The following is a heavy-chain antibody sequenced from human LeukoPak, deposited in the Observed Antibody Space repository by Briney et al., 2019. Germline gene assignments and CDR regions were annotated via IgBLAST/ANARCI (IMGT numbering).Heavy chain of an antibody. V-gene: IGHV3-30-3*01. Sequence: GRSLRLSCAASGFTFSSYATYWVRQAPGKGLEWVAVISYDGSDKYYADSVKGRFTISRDNSKNTLYLQMNSLRAEDTAVYYCTRARWLQLVDAFDIWGQGTMVTVSS. CDR3: TRARWLQLVDAFDI. CDR1: GFTFSSYA. D-gene: IGHD5-24*01. CDR2: ISYDGSDK. J-gene: IGHJ3*02.